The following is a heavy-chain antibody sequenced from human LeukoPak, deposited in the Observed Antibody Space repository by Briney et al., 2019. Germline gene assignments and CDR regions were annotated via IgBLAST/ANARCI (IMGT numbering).Heavy chain of an antibody. CDR1: GFTFSSNS. V-gene: IGHV3-21*01. Sequence: GGSLRLPCAASGFTFSSNSMNWVGQAPGKGREWVSSISSSSSYIYYADSVKGRFTISRDNAKNSLYLQMNSLRAEDTAVYYCVRYYPPHFDYWGQGTLVTVSS. CDR3: VRYYPPHFDY. D-gene: IGHD3-10*01. J-gene: IGHJ4*02. CDR2: ISSSSSYI.